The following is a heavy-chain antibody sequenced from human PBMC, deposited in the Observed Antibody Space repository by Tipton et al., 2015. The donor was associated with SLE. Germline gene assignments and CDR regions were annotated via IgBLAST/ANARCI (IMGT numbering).Heavy chain of an antibody. J-gene: IGHJ1*01. CDR2: ISYDGSNK. Sequence: RSLRLSCAASGFTFSSYAMHWVRQAPGKGLEWVAVISYDGSNKYYADSVKGRFTISRDNSKNTLYLQMNSLRAEDTAVYYCAREQQGSEYFQHWGQGTLVTVSS. V-gene: IGHV3-30*04. D-gene: IGHD6-13*01. CDR3: AREQQGSEYFQH. CDR1: GFTFSSYA.